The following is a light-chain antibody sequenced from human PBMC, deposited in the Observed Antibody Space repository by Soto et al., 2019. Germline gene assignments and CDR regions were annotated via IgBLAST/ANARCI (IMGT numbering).Light chain of an antibody. CDR1: QSVSSN. CDR3: QKYNSALT. CDR2: GAS. Sequence: EIVMTQSPSTLSVSPGERATLSCRASQSVSSNLAWYQQKPGQAPRLLIYGASTRATGIPARFSGSGSGTEFTLTISSLQPEDVATYFCQKYNSALTFGQGRRLEIK. V-gene: IGKV3-15*01. J-gene: IGKJ5*01.